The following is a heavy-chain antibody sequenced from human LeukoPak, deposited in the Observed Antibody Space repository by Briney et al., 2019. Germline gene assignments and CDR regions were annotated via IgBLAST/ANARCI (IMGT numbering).Heavy chain of an antibody. J-gene: IGHJ4*02. V-gene: IGHV4-30-4*08. Sequence: PSETLSLTCAVYGGSFSGYYWSWIRQPPGKGLEWIGYIYYSGSTYYNPSLKSRVTISVDTSKNQFSLKLSSVTAADTAVYYCARYDSRGTNNFYFDYWGQGTLVTVSS. CDR1: GGSFSGYY. D-gene: IGHD3-22*01. CDR2: IYYSGST. CDR3: ARYDSRGTNNFYFDY.